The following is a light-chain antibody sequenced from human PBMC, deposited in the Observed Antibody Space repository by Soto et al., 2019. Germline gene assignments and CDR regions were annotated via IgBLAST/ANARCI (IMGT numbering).Light chain of an antibody. CDR2: RNN. Sequence: QSVLTQPPSASGTPGQRVAISCSGASSNIEVNYVYWYQKLPGTAPRLLIYRNNQRPSGVPDRFSGSKSGTSASLAISALRPQDEADYYCTVWDDSLRGRLFGGGTKLTVL. CDR3: TVWDDSLRGRL. V-gene: IGLV1-47*01. J-gene: IGLJ2*01. CDR1: SSNIEVNY.